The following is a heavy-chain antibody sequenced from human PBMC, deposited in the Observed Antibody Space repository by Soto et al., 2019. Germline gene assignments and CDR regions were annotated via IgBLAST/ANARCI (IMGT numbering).Heavy chain of an antibody. J-gene: IGHJ4*02. CDR3: AKRSSGFYNYFDY. V-gene: IGHV3-30*18. CDR2: ISYDGSNK. CDR1: GFTFSSYG. Sequence: HPGGSLRLSCAASGFTFSSYGMHWVRQAPGKGLEWVAVISYDGSNKYYADSVKGRFTISRDNSKSTLYVQMNSLKADDTAVYYCAKRSSGFYNYFDYWARGTLVTVSS. D-gene: IGHD3-22*01.